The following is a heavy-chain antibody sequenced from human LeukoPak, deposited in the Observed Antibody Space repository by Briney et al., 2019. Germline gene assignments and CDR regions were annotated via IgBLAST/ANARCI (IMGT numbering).Heavy chain of an antibody. J-gene: IGHJ4*02. CDR3: ARDRWESK. Sequence: GGSLRLSCAASGFTFSSSTMNWVRQAPGKGLEWISYISTDSTTIYYADSVKGRFTISRDNAKNSLFLHMNTLRDEDTAVYYCARDRWESKWGQETLVTVSS. CDR1: GFTFSSST. V-gene: IGHV3-48*02. CDR2: ISTDSTTI. D-gene: IGHD1-26*01.